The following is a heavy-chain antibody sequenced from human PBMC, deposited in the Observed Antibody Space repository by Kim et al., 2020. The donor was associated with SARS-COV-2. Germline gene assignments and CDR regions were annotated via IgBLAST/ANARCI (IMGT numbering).Heavy chain of an antibody. CDR2: SRNKANTYST. CDR3: VRCKVATGAADY. CDR1: GFTFSDHY. V-gene: IGHV3-72*01. J-gene: IGHJ4*02. Sequence: GGSLRLSCAASGFTFSDHYMDWVRQAPGKGLEWVGRSRNKANTYSTEYAASVKGRFTVSRDESKNLLYLQMSSLKAEDAAVYHCVRCKVATGAADYWGQGTLVSVSS. D-gene: IGHD7-27*01.